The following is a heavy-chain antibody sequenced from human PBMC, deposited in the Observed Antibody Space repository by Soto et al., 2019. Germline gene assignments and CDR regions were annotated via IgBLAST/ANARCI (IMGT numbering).Heavy chain of an antibody. CDR1: GYTFTNYE. CDR3: ARMAASGSLNWFDP. CDR2: MNPGSGNT. J-gene: IGHJ5*02. V-gene: IGHV1-8*01. Sequence: QVQLVQSGAEAKKPGASVKVSCKASGYTFTNYEINWVRQATGQGLEWMGWMNPGSGNTGYAHKFQGRVTMTRNISISTAYMELSMLGSDDTAIYYCARMAASGSLNWFDPWGQGTLVTVSS. D-gene: IGHD3-10*01.